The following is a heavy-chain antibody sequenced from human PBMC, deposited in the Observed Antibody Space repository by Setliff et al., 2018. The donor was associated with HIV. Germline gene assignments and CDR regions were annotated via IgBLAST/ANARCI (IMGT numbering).Heavy chain of an antibody. D-gene: IGHD3-3*01. CDR2: INHAGST. CDR3: ATLSGPVDH. J-gene: IGHJ4*02. Sequence: PSETLSLTCSVSGGSISSDYWSWTRQPPGKGLEWIGEINHAGSTNFNPSLKGRVTISVDMSKRQFSLRLTSVTAADTAVYYCATLSGPVDHWGQGTLVTVSS. CDR1: GGSISSDY. V-gene: IGHV4-34*01.